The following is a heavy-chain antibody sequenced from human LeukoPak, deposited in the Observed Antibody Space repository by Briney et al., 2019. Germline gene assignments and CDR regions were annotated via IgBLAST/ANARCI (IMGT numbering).Heavy chain of an antibody. V-gene: IGHV4-34*01. Sequence: SETLSLTCAVYGGSFSGYYWSWIRQPPGKGLEWIGEINHSGSTNYNPSLKSRVTISVDTSKNQFSLKLSSVTAADTAVYYCARVYGIARWGWFDPWGQGTLVTVSS. CDR2: INHSGST. CDR1: GGSFSGYY. J-gene: IGHJ5*02. CDR3: ARVYGIARWGWFDP. D-gene: IGHD6-13*01.